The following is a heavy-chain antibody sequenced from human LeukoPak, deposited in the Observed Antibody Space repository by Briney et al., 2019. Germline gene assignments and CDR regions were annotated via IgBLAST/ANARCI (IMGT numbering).Heavy chain of an antibody. CDR1: GFTFSNYW. Sequence: PGGSLRLSCAASGFTFSNYWMHWVRQAPGKGLVWVSRINSDGRSTNYADSVKGRFTISRDNAKNSLSLQMNSLRAEDTAVYYCARAGPSSSWHQFDYWGQGTLVTVSS. J-gene: IGHJ4*02. CDR3: ARAGPSSSWHQFDY. CDR2: INSDGRST. D-gene: IGHD6-13*01. V-gene: IGHV3-74*01.